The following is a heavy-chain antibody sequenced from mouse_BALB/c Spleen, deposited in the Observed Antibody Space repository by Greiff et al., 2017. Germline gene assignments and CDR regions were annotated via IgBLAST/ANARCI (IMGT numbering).Heavy chain of an antibody. J-gene: IGHJ3*01. V-gene: IGHV5-6*01. D-gene: IGHD2-10*01. CDR3: ARPYYGNYWFAY. CDR1: GFTFSSYG. CDR2: ISSGGSYT. Sequence: EVQGVESGGDLVKPGGSLKLSCAASGFTFSSYGMSWVRQTPDKRLEWVATISSGGSYTYYPDSVKGRFTISRDNAKNTLYLQMSSLKSEDTAMYYCARPYYGNYWFAYWGQGTLVTVSA.